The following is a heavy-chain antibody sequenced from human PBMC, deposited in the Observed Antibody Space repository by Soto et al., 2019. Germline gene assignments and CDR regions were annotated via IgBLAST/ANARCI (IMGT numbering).Heavy chain of an antibody. V-gene: IGHV1-69*01. CDR3: ASCGYSYGGYYFDY. CDR1: GGTFSSYA. Sequence: QVQLVQSGAEVKKPGSSVKVSCKTSGGTFSSYAISWVRQAPGQGLEWMGGIIPIFGTANYVQKFQARVTITADELTSTAYVELSSLRSEDTDVYYCASCGYSYGGYYFDYRGQGTLVTVTS. J-gene: IGHJ4*02. CDR2: IIPIFGTA. D-gene: IGHD5-18*01.